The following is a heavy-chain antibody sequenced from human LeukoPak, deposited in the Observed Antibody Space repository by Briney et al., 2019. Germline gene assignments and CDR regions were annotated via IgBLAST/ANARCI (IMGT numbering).Heavy chain of an antibody. Sequence: SETLSLTCTVSGGSISPFYWNWIRQPPGKGLEWIGYIYYSGSTNYNPSLKSRVTISVDTSKNQFSLKLSSVTAADTAVFYCARGGTGTTSYYYYGMDVWGQGTTVTVSS. CDR2: IYYSGST. D-gene: IGHD1-7*01. CDR1: GGSISPFY. J-gene: IGHJ6*02. CDR3: ARGGTGTTSYYYYGMDV. V-gene: IGHV4-59*01.